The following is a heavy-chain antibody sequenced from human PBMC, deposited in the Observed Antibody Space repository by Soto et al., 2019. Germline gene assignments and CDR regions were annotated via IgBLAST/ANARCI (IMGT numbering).Heavy chain of an antibody. Sequence: EVQLLESGGGLVQPGGSLRLSCAASGFTFSSYAMSWVRQAPGKGLEWVSAISGSGGSTYYADSVKGRFTISRDNSKNTQYLQMNSLRAEDTAVYYCAKGRRYYGSGSSNNGRHYYYYMDVWGKGTTVTVSS. V-gene: IGHV3-23*01. CDR1: GFTFSSYA. D-gene: IGHD3-10*01. CDR3: AKGRRYYGSGSSNNGRHYYYYMDV. CDR2: ISGSGGST. J-gene: IGHJ6*03.